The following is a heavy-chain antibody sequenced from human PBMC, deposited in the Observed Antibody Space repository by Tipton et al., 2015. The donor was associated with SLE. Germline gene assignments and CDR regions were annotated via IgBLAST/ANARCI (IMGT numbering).Heavy chain of an antibody. CDR1: SGSISSSY. CDR3: ARGNHRWLPFPFDY. J-gene: IGHJ4*02. CDR2: IYHSGST. Sequence: TLSLTCTVSSGSISSSYWSWIRQPPGKGLEWIGYIYHSGSTNYNPSLKSRVTISVDTSKNQFSLKPSSVTAADTAVYYCARGNHRWLPFPFDYWGQGTLVTVSS. V-gene: IGHV4-59*01. D-gene: IGHD6-19*01.